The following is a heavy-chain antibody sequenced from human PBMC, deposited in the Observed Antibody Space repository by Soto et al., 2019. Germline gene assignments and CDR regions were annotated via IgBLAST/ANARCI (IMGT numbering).Heavy chain of an antibody. Sequence: PGGSLRLSCAASGFTFSSYEMNWVRQAPGKGLEWVSYISSSGSTIYYADSVKGRFTISRDNAKNSLYLQMNSLRAEDTAVYYCAREPAGTLLRYFDWSTYEYYGMDVWGQGTTVTVSS. CDR3: AREPAGTLLRYFDWSTYEYYGMDV. D-gene: IGHD3-9*01. V-gene: IGHV3-48*03. CDR1: GFTFSSYE. J-gene: IGHJ6*02. CDR2: ISSSGSTI.